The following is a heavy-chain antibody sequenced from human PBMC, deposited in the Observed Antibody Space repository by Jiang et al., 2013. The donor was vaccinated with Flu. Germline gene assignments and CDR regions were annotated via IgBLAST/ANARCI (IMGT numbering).Heavy chain of an antibody. CDR1: GGSISSSNW. CDR3: ARSGNYGGNSGYFDY. V-gene: IGHV4-4*02. Sequence: PGLVKPSGTLSLTCAVSGGSISSSNWWSWVRQPPGKGLEWIGEIYHSGSTNYNPSLKSRVTISVDKSKNQFSLKLSSVTAADTAVYYCARSGNYGGNSGYFDYWGQGTLVTVSS. CDR2: IYHSGST. D-gene: IGHD4-23*01. J-gene: IGHJ4*02.